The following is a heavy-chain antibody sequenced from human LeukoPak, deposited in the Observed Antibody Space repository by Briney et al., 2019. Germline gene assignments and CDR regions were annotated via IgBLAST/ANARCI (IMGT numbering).Heavy chain of an antibody. CDR3: VRDRGGGNWLDY. D-gene: IGHD1-20*01. J-gene: IGHJ4*02. V-gene: IGHV3-21*01. CDR2: VSSSSSYI. CDR1: GFTFNSYS. Sequence: GGSLRLSCAASGFTFNSYSMSWGRQAPAKGLEWGSSVSSSSSYIYYSDSVKGRFTISRDNAKNSLFLQMNSLRAEDTAVYFCVRDRGGGNWLDYWGQGTLVTVSS.